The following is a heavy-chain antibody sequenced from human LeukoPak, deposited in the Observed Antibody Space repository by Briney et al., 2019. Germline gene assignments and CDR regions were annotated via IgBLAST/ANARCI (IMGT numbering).Heavy chain of an antibody. D-gene: IGHD3-22*01. Sequence: GGSLRLSCAASGFTFSIYAMSWVRQAPGKGLQWVSSITSRGESTWYVDSVKGRFTITRDDSENTLYLQMHSLRAEDTAVYYCARDRPNYYGSDGHYYRRDGDYWGRGTLVSVSS. V-gene: IGHV3-23*01. CDR2: ITSRGEST. J-gene: IGHJ4*02. CDR3: ARDRPNYYGSDGHYYRRDGDY. CDR1: GFTFSIYA.